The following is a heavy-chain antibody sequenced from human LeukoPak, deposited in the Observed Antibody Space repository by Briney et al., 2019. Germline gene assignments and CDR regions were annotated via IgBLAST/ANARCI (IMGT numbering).Heavy chain of an antibody. J-gene: IGHJ3*02. CDR1: GFTFSSYS. D-gene: IGHD6-13*01. CDR3: ARGSTGYGDAFDI. V-gene: IGHV3-21*01. Sequence: PGGSLRLSCAASGFTFSSYSMNWVRQAPGKGLEWVSSISSSSSYIYYADSVKGRFTISRDNAKNSLYLQMNSLRAEDTAVYYCARGSTGYGDAFDIWGQGTMVTVSS. CDR2: ISSSSSYI.